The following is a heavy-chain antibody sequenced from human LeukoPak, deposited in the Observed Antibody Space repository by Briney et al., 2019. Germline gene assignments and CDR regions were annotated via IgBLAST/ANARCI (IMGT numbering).Heavy chain of an antibody. CDR3: AKERAAAGTSFDY. CDR2: ISYDGSNK. CDR1: GFTFSSYG. J-gene: IGHJ4*02. Sequence: GGSLRLSCAASGFTFSSYGMHWVRQAPGKGLEWVAVISYDGSNKYYADSVKGRFTISRDNSKNTLYLRMNSLRAEDTAVYYCAKERAAAGTSFDYWGQGTLVTVSS. V-gene: IGHV3-30*18. D-gene: IGHD6-13*01.